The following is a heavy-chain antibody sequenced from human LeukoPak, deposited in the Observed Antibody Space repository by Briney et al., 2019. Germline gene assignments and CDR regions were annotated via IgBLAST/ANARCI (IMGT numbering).Heavy chain of an antibody. CDR3: ARGAPGSYCSGGSCPYFDY. J-gene: IGHJ4*02. D-gene: IGHD2-15*01. CDR1: GYTFTSYD. Sequence: ASVKVSCKASGYTFTSYDINWVRQATGQGLEWMGWVNPNSGHTGYAQKFQGRVTMTRNTSISIAYMDLSSLRSEDTAVYYCARGAPGSYCSGGSCPYFDYWGQGTLVSVSS. V-gene: IGHV1-8*01. CDR2: VNPNSGHT.